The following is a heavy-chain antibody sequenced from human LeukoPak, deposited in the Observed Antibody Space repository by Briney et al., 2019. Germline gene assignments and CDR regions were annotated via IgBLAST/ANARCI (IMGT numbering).Heavy chain of an antibody. CDR3: ARDGRIGIAGAGNWFDP. CDR2: INPNSGST. D-gene: IGHD6-13*01. V-gene: IGHV1-2*07. Sequence: ASVKVSCKASGYTFTGYYIHWVRQAPGQGLEWMGWINPNSGSTNYAHKFQGRVSMTRDTSISTAYMEVSGLISDDTAVYYCARDGRIGIAGAGNWFDPWGQGTLVTVSS. J-gene: IGHJ5*02. CDR1: GYTFTGYY.